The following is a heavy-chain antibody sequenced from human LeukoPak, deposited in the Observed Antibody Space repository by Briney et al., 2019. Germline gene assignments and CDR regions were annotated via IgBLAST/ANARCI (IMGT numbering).Heavy chain of an antibody. Sequence: SETLSPTCTVSGGSISSYYWSWLRQPARKGLEWIGRIYASGNTDYNPSLTSRVTMSIDTSKSQFSLSLTSVTAADTAVYYCARDYYDSSGYSLFALWGQGTLVTVSS. J-gene: IGHJ5*02. CDR3: ARDYYDSSGYSLFAL. CDR2: IYASGNT. D-gene: IGHD3-22*01. V-gene: IGHV4-4*07. CDR1: GGSISSYY.